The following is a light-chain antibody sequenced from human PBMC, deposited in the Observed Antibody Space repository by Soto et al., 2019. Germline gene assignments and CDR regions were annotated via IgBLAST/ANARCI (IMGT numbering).Light chain of an antibody. CDR1: SSDVGGYNF. CDR2: EVT. V-gene: IGLV2-8*01. J-gene: IGLJ1*01. Sequence: QPVLTQPPSASGSPGQSVTISCTGTSSDVGGYNFVSWFQQHPGKAPKLMIYEVTERPSGVPDRFSGSKSGNTASLTVSGLQAEDEADYYCSSYAGSNNYVFGTGTKVTVL. CDR3: SSYAGSNNYV.